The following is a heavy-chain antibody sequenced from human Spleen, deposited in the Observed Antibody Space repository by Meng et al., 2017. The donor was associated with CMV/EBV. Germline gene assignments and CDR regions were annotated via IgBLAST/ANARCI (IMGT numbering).Heavy chain of an antibody. Sequence: TVSGGSVSSGSYYWSWIRQPPGKGLEWIGSIYYSGNTDYNPSLMSRASISVDTSKNQFSLKLSSVTAADTAVYYCARGLATASFWFDAWGQGTLVTSPQ. CDR2: IYYSGNT. CDR3: ARGLATASFWFDA. CDR1: GGSVSSGSYY. J-gene: IGHJ5*02. D-gene: IGHD6-13*01. V-gene: IGHV4-61*01.